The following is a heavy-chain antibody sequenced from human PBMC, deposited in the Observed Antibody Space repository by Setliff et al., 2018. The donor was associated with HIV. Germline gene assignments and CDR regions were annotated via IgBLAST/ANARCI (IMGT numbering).Heavy chain of an antibody. CDR2: IAPNLRMP. Sequence: SVKVSCKPSGCTFNTYPIAWVRQAPGQGLEGMGGIAPNLRMPNYIQKFKGRRTITADEATSTVYMELTNLRSEDTAMYYCAREKSPVLEYFDWLKPRHVFDVWGQGTVVTVSS. D-gene: IGHD3-9*01. CDR1: GCTFNTYP. V-gene: IGHV1-69*10. J-gene: IGHJ3*01. CDR3: AREKSPVLEYFDWLKPRHVFDV.